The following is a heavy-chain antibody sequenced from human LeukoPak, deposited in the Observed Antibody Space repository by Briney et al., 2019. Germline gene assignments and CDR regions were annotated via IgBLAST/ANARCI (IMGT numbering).Heavy chain of an antibody. V-gene: IGHV4-30-4*08. CDR2: IYYNGST. CDR1: GGSISSGDYY. J-gene: IGHJ6*03. D-gene: IGHD1-26*01. CDR3: ARHGVEATPDYYYMDV. Sequence: PSQTLSLTCTVSGGSISSGDYYWSWTRQPPGKGLEWIGYIYYNGSTYYNPSLKSRVTISVDTSKNQFSLKLSSVTAADTAVYYCARHGVEATPDYYYMDVWGKGTTVTVSS.